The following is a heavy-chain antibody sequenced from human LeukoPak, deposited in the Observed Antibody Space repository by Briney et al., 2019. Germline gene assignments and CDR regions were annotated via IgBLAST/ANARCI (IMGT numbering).Heavy chain of an antibody. Sequence: GALRLSCAASGFPFSSYSMNWVRQAPGKGLEWVSSISSSSYIYYADSVKGRFTISRDNAKNSLYLQMNSLRAEDTAVYYCARAYDILTGYQGYFDYWGQGTLVTVSS. CDR1: GFPFSSYS. J-gene: IGHJ4*02. V-gene: IGHV3-21*01. CDR2: ISSSSYI. CDR3: ARAYDILTGYQGYFDY. D-gene: IGHD3-9*01.